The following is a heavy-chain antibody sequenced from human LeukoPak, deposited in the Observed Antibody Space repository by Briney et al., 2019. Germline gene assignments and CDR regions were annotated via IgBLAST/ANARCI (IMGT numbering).Heavy chain of an antibody. CDR2: IKYNGREK. V-gene: IGHV3-7*01. Sequence: GGSLRLSCVASGVSFSNSWMSWVRQAPGKGQEWVANIKYNGREKDYVDSLKGRLTISRDNAKNSVYLEMSSLRVEDTAVYYCARDPNHGALDFWGQGSLVTVSS. CDR1: GVSFSNSW. J-gene: IGHJ4*02. D-gene: IGHD1-14*01. CDR3: ARDPNHGALDF.